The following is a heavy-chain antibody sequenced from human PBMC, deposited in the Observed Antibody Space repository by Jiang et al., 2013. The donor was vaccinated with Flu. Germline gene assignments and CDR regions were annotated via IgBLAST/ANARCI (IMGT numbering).Heavy chain of an antibody. D-gene: IGHD6-19*01. Sequence: TVSGGSISPYYWSWIRQSPGKGLEWVGYIYYTGNTKYNPSLKSRVSISVDTSKNQFSLKLSSVTAADTAVYYCARDLGGWSHYCDYWGQGTLVTVSS. V-gene: IGHV4-59*13. CDR1: GGSISPYY. CDR3: ARDLGGWSHYCDY. J-gene: IGHJ4*02. CDR2: IYYTGNT.